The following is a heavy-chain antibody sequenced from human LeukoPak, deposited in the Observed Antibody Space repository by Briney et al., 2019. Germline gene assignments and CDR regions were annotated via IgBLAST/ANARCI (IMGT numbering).Heavy chain of an antibody. Sequence: ASVKVSCKASGYTFTGYYMHWVRQAPGQGLEWMGWINPNSGGTNYAQKFQGRVTMTRDTSISTAYMELSRLRSDDTAVYYCARDGAPLLLWFGESTDYWGQGTLVTVSS. J-gene: IGHJ4*02. CDR2: INPNSGGT. CDR3: ARDGAPLLLWFGESTDY. V-gene: IGHV1-2*02. CDR1: GYTFTGYY. D-gene: IGHD3-10*01.